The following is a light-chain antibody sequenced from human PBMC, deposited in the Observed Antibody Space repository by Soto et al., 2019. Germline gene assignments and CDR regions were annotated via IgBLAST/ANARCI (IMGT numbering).Light chain of an antibody. CDR1: QRVSGY. CDR3: QQRTNWPPLT. J-gene: IGKJ4*01. CDR2: DAS. Sequence: EIVLTQSPATLSLSPGERATISCRASQRVSGYLSWYQQKPGQAPRLLIYDASNRATGSPARVSGSGSGTDFPLNISSLEPEDFAVYYCQQRTNWPPLTFGGGTKVEIK. V-gene: IGKV3-11*01.